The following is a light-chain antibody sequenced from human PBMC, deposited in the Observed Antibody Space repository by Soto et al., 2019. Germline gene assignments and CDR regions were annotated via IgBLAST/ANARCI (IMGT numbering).Light chain of an antibody. Sequence: TQSPFTLSLSPGARATLSCRASQSVSSRLAWYQQKPGQAPRLLIHGATTRATGIPARFSGSGSGTEFTLTISSLQSEDFAVYYCQQYNNWPRTFGQGTKVDIK. V-gene: IGKV3-15*01. CDR1: QSVSSR. CDR2: GAT. CDR3: QQYNNWPRT. J-gene: IGKJ1*01.